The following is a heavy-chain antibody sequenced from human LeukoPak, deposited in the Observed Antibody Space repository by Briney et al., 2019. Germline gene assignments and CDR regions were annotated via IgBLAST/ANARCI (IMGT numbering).Heavy chain of an antibody. CDR2: MSPNSDNT. V-gene: IGHV1-8*01. D-gene: IGHD2-15*01. CDR3: AVGYCSGGSCYSRAWGAFDI. Sequence: ASVKVSCKASGYTFISYDINWVRQATGQGLEWMGWMSPNSDNTGYAQKFQGRVTFTRDTSISTAYMELRSLTSEDTAVYYCAVGYCSGGSCYSRAWGAFDIWGQGTMVTVSS. J-gene: IGHJ3*02. CDR1: GYTFISYD.